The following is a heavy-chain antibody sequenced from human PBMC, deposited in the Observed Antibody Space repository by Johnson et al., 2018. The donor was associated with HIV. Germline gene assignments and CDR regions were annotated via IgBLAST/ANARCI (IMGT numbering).Heavy chain of an antibody. V-gene: IGHV3-11*04. CDR3: ARGRAGGAFDI. CDR1: GFTFSDYY. J-gene: IGHJ3*02. D-gene: IGHD3-10*01. CDR2: MNWNGGSR. Sequence: QVQLVESGGGLVKPGGSLRLSCTASGFTFSDYYMNWIRQAPGKGLEWVSGMNWNGGSRGYGDSVKGRFTISRENAKNSLYLQMNSRRAGDTAVYYCARGRAGGAFDIWGQGTMVTVSS.